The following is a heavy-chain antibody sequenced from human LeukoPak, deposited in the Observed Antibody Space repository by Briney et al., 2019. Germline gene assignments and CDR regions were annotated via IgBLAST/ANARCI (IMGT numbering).Heavy chain of an antibody. D-gene: IGHD6-13*01. CDR3: ARDLGYGYVDY. CDR2: IYYSGST. Sequence: SETLSLTCTVSGGSVSSGSYYWSWIRQPPGQGLEWIGYIYYSGSTNYNPSLKSRVTISVDTSKNQFSLKLSSVTAADTAVYYCARDLGYGYVDYWGQGTLVTVSS. J-gene: IGHJ4*02. V-gene: IGHV4-61*01. CDR1: GGSVSSGSYY.